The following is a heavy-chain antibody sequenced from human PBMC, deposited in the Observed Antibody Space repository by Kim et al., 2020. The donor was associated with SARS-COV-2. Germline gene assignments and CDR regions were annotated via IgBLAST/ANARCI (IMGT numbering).Heavy chain of an antibody. J-gene: IGHJ4*02. CDR2: ITDSGNDI. Sequence: GGSLRLSCTASGFTFSDYVMAWVRQAPGKGLDWITAITDSGNDIYYADSVRGRFTISRDNSKSTLYLQMNSLRAEDTAVYYCANGSTRSRPYYFDNWGQGTLVTVSS. CDR1: GFTFSDYV. CDR3: ANGSTRSRPYYFDN. D-gene: IGHD2-15*01. V-gene: IGHV3-23*01.